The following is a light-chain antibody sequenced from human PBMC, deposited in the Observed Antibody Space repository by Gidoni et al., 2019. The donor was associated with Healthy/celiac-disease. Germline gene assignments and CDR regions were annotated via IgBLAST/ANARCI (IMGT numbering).Light chain of an antibody. CDR2: DAS. CDR1: QSVSSY. J-gene: IGKJ4*01. V-gene: IGKV3-11*01. CDR3: QQRSNWPRVT. Sequence: ELVLTQSPATLSLSPGERATLTCRASQSVSSYLAWYQRQPGHAPRLLLYDASNRATGILARISGSGSGTDFTLTISSLEPEDCAVYYCQQRSNWPRVTFGGGTKVEIK.